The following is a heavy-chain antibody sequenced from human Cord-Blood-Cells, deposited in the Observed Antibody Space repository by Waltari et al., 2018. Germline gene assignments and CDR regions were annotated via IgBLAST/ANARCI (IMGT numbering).Heavy chain of an antibody. V-gene: IGHV1-2*02. J-gene: IGHJ4*02. CDR1: GYTFTGYY. Sequence: QAQLVPSGAEAKKPGASVQVSFKASGYTFTGYYMPWVRQAPGQGLEWMGWINPNRGGTNYAQKFQGRVTMTRDTSISTAYMELSRLRSDDTAVYYCASVMARGAYWGQGTLVTVSS. CDR3: ASVMARGAY. CDR2: INPNRGGT. D-gene: IGHD3-10*01.